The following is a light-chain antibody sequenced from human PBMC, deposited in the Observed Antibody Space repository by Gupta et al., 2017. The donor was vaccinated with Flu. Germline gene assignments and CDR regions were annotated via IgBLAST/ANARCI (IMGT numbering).Light chain of an antibody. CDR1: QSVSTF. Sequence: EIVLTQSPVTLSLSPGERATLSCRASQSVSTFLAWYQQRPGQAPRLLIYDASDRATGIPARCSGSGSGTXFTLTIXSLEPEDFAIYYCQQRANWPLTFGXGTKVEI. V-gene: IGKV3-11*01. CDR2: DAS. J-gene: IGKJ4*01. CDR3: QQRANWPLT.